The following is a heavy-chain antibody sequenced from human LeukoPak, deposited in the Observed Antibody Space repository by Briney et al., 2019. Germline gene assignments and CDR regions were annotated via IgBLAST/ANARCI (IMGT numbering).Heavy chain of an antibody. CDR3: ARGGPYYYDSSGYRAFDY. J-gene: IGHJ4*02. Sequence: PSETLSLTCTVSGYSISSGYYWGWIRQPPGKGLEWIGSICHSGSTYYNPSLKSRVTISVDTSKNQFSLKLSSVTAADTAVYYCARGGPYYYDSSGYRAFDYWGQGTLVTVSS. V-gene: IGHV4-38-2*02. D-gene: IGHD3-22*01. CDR1: GYSISSGYY. CDR2: ICHSGST.